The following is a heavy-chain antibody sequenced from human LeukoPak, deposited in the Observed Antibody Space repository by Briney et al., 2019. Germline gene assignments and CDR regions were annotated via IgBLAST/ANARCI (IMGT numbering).Heavy chain of an antibody. CDR3: ARDPVKYYDILTGFGGNFDY. D-gene: IGHD3-9*01. CDR1: GGSFSGYY. J-gene: IGHJ4*02. Sequence: SETLSLTCAVYGGSFSGYYWSWIRQPPGKGLEWIGEINHSGSTNYNPSLKSRVTISVDTSKNQFSLKLSSVTAADTAVYYCARDPVKYYDILTGFGGNFDYWGQGTLVTVSS. CDR2: INHSGST. V-gene: IGHV4-34*01.